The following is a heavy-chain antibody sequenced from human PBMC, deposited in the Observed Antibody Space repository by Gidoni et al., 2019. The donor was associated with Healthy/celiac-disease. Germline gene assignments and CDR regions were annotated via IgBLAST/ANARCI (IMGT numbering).Heavy chain of an antibody. J-gene: IGHJ4*02. D-gene: IGHD2-21*01. CDR2: ISAYNGNT. V-gene: IGHV1-18*01. CDR3: ARTRGAYCGGDCYPKPFDY. Sequence: QVQLVHSGAEVKKPEASVKVSCKASGYTFTSYGISWVRQAPGQGLEWMGWISAYNGNTNYAQKLQGRVTMTTDTSTSTAYMELRSLRSDDTAVYYCARTRGAYCGGDCYPKPFDYWGQGTLVTVSS. CDR1: GYTFTSYG.